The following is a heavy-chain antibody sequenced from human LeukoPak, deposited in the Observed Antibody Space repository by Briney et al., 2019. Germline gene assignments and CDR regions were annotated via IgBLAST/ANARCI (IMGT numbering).Heavy chain of an antibody. V-gene: IGHV1-69*05. CDR1: GYTFTGYY. Sequence: SVKVSCKASGYTFTGYYMHWVRQAPGQGLEWMGRIIPIFGTANYAQKFQGRVTITTDESTSTAYMELSSLRSEDTAVYYCASLCGGDCYFDYWGQGTLVTVSS. CDR2: IIPIFGTA. CDR3: ASLCGGDCYFDY. D-gene: IGHD2-21*02. J-gene: IGHJ4*02.